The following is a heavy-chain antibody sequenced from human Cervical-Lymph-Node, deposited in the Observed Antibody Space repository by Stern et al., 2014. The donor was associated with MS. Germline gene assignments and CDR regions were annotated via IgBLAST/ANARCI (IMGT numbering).Heavy chain of an antibody. CDR3: AREYGVVANFDS. CDR1: GFDFRGHT. Sequence: EVQLVESGGGLVQPGGSLRLSCAASSGFDFRGHTMTWVRQAPGKGLEWIAYIRSSSDVIHYADSVKCRFTISRDNAKSSLHLQMSSLRAEDTAVYYCAREYGVVANFDSWGQGTLVTVSS. D-gene: IGHD2-15*01. CDR2: IRSSSDVI. V-gene: IGHV3-48*01. J-gene: IGHJ4*02.